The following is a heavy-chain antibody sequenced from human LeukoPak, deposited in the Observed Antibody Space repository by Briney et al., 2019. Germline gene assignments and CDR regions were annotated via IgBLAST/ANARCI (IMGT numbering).Heavy chain of an antibody. J-gene: IGHJ4*02. CDR2: IRYDGSNK. V-gene: IGHV3-30*02. D-gene: IGHD6-19*01. CDR1: GFTVSSNY. CDR3: ARVTVAVAGRGVAYYFDY. Sequence: GGSLRLSCAASGFTVSSNYMSWVRQAPGKGLEWVAFIRYDGSNKYYADSVKGRFTISRDNSKNTLYLQMNSLRAEDTAVYYCARVTVAVAGRGVAYYFDYWGQGTLVTVSS.